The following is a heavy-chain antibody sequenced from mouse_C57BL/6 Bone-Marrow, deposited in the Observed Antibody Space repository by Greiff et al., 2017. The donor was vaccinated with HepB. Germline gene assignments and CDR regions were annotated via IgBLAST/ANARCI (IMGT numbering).Heavy chain of an antibody. V-gene: IGHV2-2*01. J-gene: IGHJ1*03. Sequence: QVQLQQSGPGLVQPSQSLSITCTVSGFSLTSYGVHWVRQSPGKGLEWLGVIGSGGSTDYNAAFISRLSISKDNSKSQVFFKMNSLQDDDTAIYYCARGWASSIWGTGTTVTVTS. D-gene: IGHD1-1*02. CDR3: ARGWASSI. CDR2: IGSGGST. CDR1: GFSLTSYG.